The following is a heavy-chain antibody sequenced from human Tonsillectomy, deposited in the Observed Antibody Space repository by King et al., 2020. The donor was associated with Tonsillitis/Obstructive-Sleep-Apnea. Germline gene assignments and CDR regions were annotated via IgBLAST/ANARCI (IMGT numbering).Heavy chain of an antibody. V-gene: IGHV1-18*01. CDR3: ARDSMCHYYDSSGYYTFDY. J-gene: IGHJ4*02. Sequence: QLVQPGAEVKKPGASVKVSCKASGYTFTSYGISWVRQAPGQGLEWMGWISPYNGDTNYAQQLQGRVTMTTGTSTSTAYMELRSLSSDDTAVYYCARDSMCHYYDSSGYYTFDYWGQGTLVTVSS. CDR1: GYTFTSYG. CDR2: ISPYNGDT. D-gene: IGHD3-22*01.